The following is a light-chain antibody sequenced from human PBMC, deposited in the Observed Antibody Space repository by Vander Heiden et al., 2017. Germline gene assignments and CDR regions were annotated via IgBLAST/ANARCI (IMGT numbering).Light chain of an antibody. CDR2: NVN. J-gene: IGLJ1*01. V-gene: IGLV2-14*03. Sequence: QSALTQPASVSGSPGQSITISCTGTSSDVGGYNYVSWYQQHPGKAPKLMIYNVNNQPSGVSNRFSGSKSGNTASLTISGLQAEDEADYYCSSYTSSSTYVFGTGTKVTVL. CDR1: SSDVGGYNY. CDR3: SSYTSSSTYV.